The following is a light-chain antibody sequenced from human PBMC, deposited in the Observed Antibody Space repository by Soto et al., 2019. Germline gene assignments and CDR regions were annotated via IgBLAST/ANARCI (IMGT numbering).Light chain of an antibody. J-gene: IGKJ5*01. CDR3: QQYHKWPPIT. CDR2: GAS. V-gene: IGKV3D-15*01. Sequence: EIVMTQSPATLSVSPGERATLSCRASQSVSSNLAWYQQKPGQAPRLLIYGASSRATGIPDRFSGGSGTEFTLTISSLQSEDSAVYYCQQYHKWPPITFGQGTRLEIK. CDR1: QSVSSN.